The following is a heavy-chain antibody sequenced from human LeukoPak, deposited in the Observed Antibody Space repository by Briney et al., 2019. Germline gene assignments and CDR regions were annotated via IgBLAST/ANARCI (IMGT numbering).Heavy chain of an antibody. Sequence: PSETLSLTCTVSGGSISSGGYYWSWIRQHPGKGLEWIGYIYYSGNTYYNPSLKSRVTISVDTSKNQFSLKLSSVTAADTVVYYCAREMVRSKHYYDSSGYSDWGQGTLVTVSS. CDR1: GGSISSGGYY. J-gene: IGHJ4*02. CDR2: IYYSGNT. D-gene: IGHD3-22*01. V-gene: IGHV4-31*03. CDR3: AREMVRSKHYYDSSGYSD.